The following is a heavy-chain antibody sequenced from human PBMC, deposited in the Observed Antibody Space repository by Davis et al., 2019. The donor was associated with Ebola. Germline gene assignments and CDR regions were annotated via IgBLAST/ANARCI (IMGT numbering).Heavy chain of an antibody. Sequence: ASVKVSCKASGYTFTGYYMHWVRQAPGQGLEWMGWINPNSGGTNYAQKFQGRVTMTRDTSISTAYMELSRLRSDDTAVYYCARVSGYCGGDCYLDYWGQGTLVTVSS. J-gene: IGHJ4*02. D-gene: IGHD2-21*01. V-gene: IGHV1-2*02. CDR1: GYTFTGYY. CDR2: INPNSGGT. CDR3: ARVSGYCGGDCYLDY.